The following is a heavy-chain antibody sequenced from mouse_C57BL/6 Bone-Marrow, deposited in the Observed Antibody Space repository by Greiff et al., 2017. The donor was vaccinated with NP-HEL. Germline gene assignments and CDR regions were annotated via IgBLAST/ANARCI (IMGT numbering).Heavy chain of an antibody. D-gene: IGHD1-1*01. V-gene: IGHV2-9-1*01. CDR2: IWTGGGT. Sequence: VKVEESGPGLVAPSHSLSITCTVSGFSLTSYAISWVRQPPGKGLEWLGVIWTGGGTNYNSAPKSRLSISKDNSKSQVFLKMNSLQTDDTARYYCARNDYGKEAYWGQGTLVTVSA. J-gene: IGHJ3*01. CDR1: GFSLTSYA. CDR3: ARNDYGKEAY.